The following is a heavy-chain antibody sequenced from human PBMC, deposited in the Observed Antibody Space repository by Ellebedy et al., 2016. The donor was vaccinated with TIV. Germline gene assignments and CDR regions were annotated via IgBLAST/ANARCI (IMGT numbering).Heavy chain of an antibody. Sequence: GGSLRLSCAASGFTFTNYWMHWVRQAPEKGLVWVSRVSTDGTSTKYADSVKGRFTISRDNAKNTLYLQMNSLRAEDTAVYYCARGTYYYDSSGYLQGYFDLWGRGTLVTVSS. V-gene: IGHV3-74*03. CDR1: GFTFTNYW. CDR3: ARGTYYYDSSGYLQGYFDL. CDR2: VSTDGTST. D-gene: IGHD3-22*01. J-gene: IGHJ2*01.